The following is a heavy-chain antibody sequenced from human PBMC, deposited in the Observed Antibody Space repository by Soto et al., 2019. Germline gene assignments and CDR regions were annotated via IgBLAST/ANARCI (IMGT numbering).Heavy chain of an antibody. CDR1: GYTLTELS. V-gene: IGHV1-46*01. CDR2: INPSGGST. CDR3: ARHYGMDV. J-gene: IGHJ6*02. Sequence: ASVKVSCKVSGYTLTELSMHWVRQAPGKGLEWMGIINPSGGSTSYAQKFQGRVTMTRDTSTSTVYMELSSLRSEDTAVYYCARHYGMDVWGQGTTVTVSS.